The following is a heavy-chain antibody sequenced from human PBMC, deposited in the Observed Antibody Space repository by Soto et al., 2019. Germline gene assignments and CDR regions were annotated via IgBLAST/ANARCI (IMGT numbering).Heavy chain of an antibody. D-gene: IGHD3-10*01. V-gene: IGHV3-30*18. J-gene: IGHJ4*02. CDR2: ISYDGSNK. CDR3: AKKLDYGFRFQVIFDY. Sequence: QVQLVESGGGVVQPGRSLRLSCAASGFTFSSYAMHWVRQAPGKGLEWVAVISYDGSNKYYADSVKGRFTISRDNSKNTLYLQMNSLRAEDTAVYSCAKKLDYGFRFQVIFDYWGQGTLVTVSS. CDR1: GFTFSSYA.